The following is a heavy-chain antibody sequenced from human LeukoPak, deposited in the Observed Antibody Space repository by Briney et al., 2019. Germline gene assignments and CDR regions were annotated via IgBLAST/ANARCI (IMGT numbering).Heavy chain of an antibody. CDR2: ISYDGSNK. V-gene: IGHV3-30*04. J-gene: IGHJ6*03. CDR1: GFTFSSYA. Sequence: GGSLRLSCAASGFTFSSYAMTWVRQAPGKGLEWVAVISYDGSNKYYADSVKGRFTISRDNSKNTLYLQMNSLRAEDTAVYYCARDAEQLSYYYYYMDVWGKGTTVTVPS. CDR3: ARDAEQLSYYYYYMDV. D-gene: IGHD6-6*01.